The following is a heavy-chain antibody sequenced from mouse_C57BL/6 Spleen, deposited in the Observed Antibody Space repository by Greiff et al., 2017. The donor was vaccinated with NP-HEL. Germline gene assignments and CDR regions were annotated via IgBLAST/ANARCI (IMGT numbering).Heavy chain of an antibody. D-gene: IGHD4-1*01. V-gene: IGHV1-26*01. CDR2: INPNNGGT. CDR1: GYTFTDYY. CDR3: ARWEPYYFDY. Sequence: VQLQQSGPELVKPGASVKISCKASGYTFTDYYMNWVKQSHGKSLEWIGDINPNNGGTSYNQKFKGKATLTVDKSSSTAYMELRSLTSEDSAVYYCARWEPYYFDYWGQGTTLTVSS. J-gene: IGHJ2*01.